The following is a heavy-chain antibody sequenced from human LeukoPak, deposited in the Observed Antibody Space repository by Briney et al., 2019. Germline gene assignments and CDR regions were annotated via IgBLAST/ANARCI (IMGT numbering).Heavy chain of an antibody. D-gene: IGHD1-26*01. J-gene: IGHJ4*02. Sequence: SETLSLTCTVSGGSISSSSYYWGWIRQPPGKGLEWIGSIYYSGSTYYNPSLKSRVTISVDTSKNQFSLKLSSVTAADTAVYYCARTLWELPNNLDYWGQGTLVTVSS. CDR1: GGSISSSSYY. V-gene: IGHV4-39*01. CDR3: ARTLWELPNNLDY. CDR2: IYYSGST.